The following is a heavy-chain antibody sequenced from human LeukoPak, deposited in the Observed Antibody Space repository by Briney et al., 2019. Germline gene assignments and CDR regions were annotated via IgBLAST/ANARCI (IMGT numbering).Heavy chain of an antibody. CDR1: GGSFSGYY. Sequence: SETLSLTCAVYGGSFSGYYWSWIRQPPGKGLEWIGEINHSGSTNYNPSLKSRVTISVDTSKNQFSLKLSSVTAADTAVYYCARAYVWGKGTTVTVSS. CDR3: ARAYV. CDR2: INHSGST. V-gene: IGHV4-34*01. J-gene: IGHJ6*04.